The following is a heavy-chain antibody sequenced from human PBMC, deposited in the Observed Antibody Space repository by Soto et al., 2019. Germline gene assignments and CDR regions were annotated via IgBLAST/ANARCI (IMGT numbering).Heavy chain of an antibody. CDR3: ARFVRHQLPTIDF. CDR2: MNPESRNT. CDR1: GYTFTSYD. V-gene: IGHV1-8*01. D-gene: IGHD2-2*01. J-gene: IGHJ4*02. Sequence: QVQLVQSGAEVKEPGASVRVSCKASGYTFTSYDINWVRQATGQGLEWMGWMNPESRNTGYAQKFQGRVTMTRDTSISTAYMELTSLRSEATAVYYCARFVRHQLPTIDFWGQGTLVTGSS.